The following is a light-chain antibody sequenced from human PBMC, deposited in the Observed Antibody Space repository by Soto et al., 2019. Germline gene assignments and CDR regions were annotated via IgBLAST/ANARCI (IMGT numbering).Light chain of an antibody. CDR1: SSNIGGNF. J-gene: IGLJ2*01. Sequence: QSVLTQPPSASGTPGXXXXISCSGSSSNIGGNFVSWYQHVPGTAPKVLIFMNNQRPSGVPDRFSGSKSGTSASLAISGLRSEDESDYYCAAWDDSLEGVLFGGGTKLTVL. V-gene: IGLV1-47*01. CDR3: AAWDDSLEGVL. CDR2: MNN.